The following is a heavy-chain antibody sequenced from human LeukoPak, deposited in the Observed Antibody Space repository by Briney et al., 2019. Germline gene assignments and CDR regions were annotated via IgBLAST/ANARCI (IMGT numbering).Heavy chain of an antibody. D-gene: IGHD4-17*01. J-gene: IGHJ4*02. V-gene: IGHV1-18*01. CDR2: ISPYNGNT. CDR1: GYTFTNYG. CDR3: ATEGGWQPTDYGDHVY. Sequence: GASVKVSCKASGYTFTNYGITWVRQAPGQGLEWMGWISPYNGNTNYAQKLQDRVTTTTDTSTSTAYMELRSLRSDDTALYYCATEGGWQPTDYGDHVYWGQGTLVTVSS.